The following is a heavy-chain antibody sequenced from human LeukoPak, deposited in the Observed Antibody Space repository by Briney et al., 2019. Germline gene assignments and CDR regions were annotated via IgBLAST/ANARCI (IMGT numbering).Heavy chain of an antibody. CDR1: GYTFTDYY. CDR3: GRDSSVEPGLSMDV. J-gene: IGHJ6*02. D-gene: IGHD1-1*01. Sequence: ASVKVSCRASGYTFTDYYIHWVRQAPGQGLEWMGWIKLSSGDTIYAQKFQGRVTMTRDTSITTAYMELSRLTSDDAAVYYCGRDSSVEPGLSMDVWGQGTTVTVSS. V-gene: IGHV1-2*02. CDR2: IKLSSGDT.